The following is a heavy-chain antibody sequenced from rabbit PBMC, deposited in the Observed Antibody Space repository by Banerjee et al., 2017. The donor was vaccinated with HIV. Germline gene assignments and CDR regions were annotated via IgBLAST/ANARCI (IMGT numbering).Heavy chain of an antibody. CDR3: ARGPIAYAGYAGYGYATHTRLDL. V-gene: IGHV1S45*01. CDR1: GFSFSSSYW. Sequence: QEQLEESGGDLVKPEGSLTLTCTASGFSFSSSYWICWVRQAPGKGLEWIACIYAGSSGSTYYASWAKGRFTISKTSSTTVTLQMTSLTAADTATYFCARGPIAYAGYAGYGYATHTRLDLWGPGTLVTVS. D-gene: IGHD6-1*01. CDR2: IYAGSSGST. J-gene: IGHJ3*01.